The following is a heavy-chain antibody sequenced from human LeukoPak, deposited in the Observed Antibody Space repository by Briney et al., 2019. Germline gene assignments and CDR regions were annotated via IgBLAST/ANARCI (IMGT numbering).Heavy chain of an antibody. J-gene: IGHJ4*02. CDR1: GGSFSGYY. D-gene: IGHD3-22*01. Sequence: SETLSLTCAVYGGSFSGYYWSWIRQPPGKGPEWIGEINHSGSTNYNPSLKSRVTISVDTSKNQFSLKLSSVTAADTAVYYCARGRATYYYVSSGYYYFDYWGQGTLVTVSS. V-gene: IGHV4-34*01. CDR2: INHSGST. CDR3: ARGRATYYYVSSGYYYFDY.